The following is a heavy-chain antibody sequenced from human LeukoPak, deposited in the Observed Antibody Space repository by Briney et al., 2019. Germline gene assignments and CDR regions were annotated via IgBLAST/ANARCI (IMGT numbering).Heavy chain of an antibody. D-gene: IGHD1-7*01. CDR1: GGFISSSSYY. Sequence: SETLSLTCTVSGGFISSSSYYWGWIRQPPGKGLEWIGSIYYSGSTYYNPSLKSRVTISVDTSKNQFSLKLSSVTAADTAVYYCARLVLSLELRWYFDYWGQGTLVTVSS. CDR3: ARLVLSLELRWYFDY. CDR2: IYYSGST. V-gene: IGHV4-39*01. J-gene: IGHJ4*02.